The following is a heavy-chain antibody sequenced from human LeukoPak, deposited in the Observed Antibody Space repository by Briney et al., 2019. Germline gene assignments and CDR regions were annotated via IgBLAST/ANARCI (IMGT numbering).Heavy chain of an antibody. CDR2: IYPGDSDT. Sequence: GESLKISCKGSGYSFTSYWIGWVRQMPGKGLEWMGIIYPGDSDTRHSPSFQGQVTISADKSISTAYLQWSSLKASDTAMYYCARLRVGSSSYNWFDPWGQGTLVTVSS. V-gene: IGHV5-51*01. J-gene: IGHJ5*02. D-gene: IGHD6-13*01. CDR3: ARLRVGSSSYNWFDP. CDR1: GYSFTSYW.